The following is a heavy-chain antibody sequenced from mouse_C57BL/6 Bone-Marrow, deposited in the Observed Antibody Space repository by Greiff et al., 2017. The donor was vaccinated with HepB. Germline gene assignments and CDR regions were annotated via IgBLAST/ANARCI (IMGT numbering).Heavy chain of an antibody. CDR2: IHPNSGST. J-gene: IGHJ1*03. CDR3: ASGSSSSYWYFDV. CDR1: GYTFTSYW. V-gene: IGHV1-64*01. D-gene: IGHD1-1*01. Sequence: VQLQQPGAELVKPGASVKLSCKASGYTFTSYWMHWVKQRPGQGLEWIGMIHPNSGSTNYNEKFKSKATLTVDKSSSTAYMQLSSLTSEDSAVYYCASGSSSSYWYFDVWGTGTTVTVSS.